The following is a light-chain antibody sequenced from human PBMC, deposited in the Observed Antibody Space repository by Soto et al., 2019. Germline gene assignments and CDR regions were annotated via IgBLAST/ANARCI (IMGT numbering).Light chain of an antibody. CDR3: SSYTSSSTFYV. CDR2: DVS. Sequence: TGTSSDVGDYNYVSWYQQHPGKAPKLMIYDVSNRPSGVSNRFSGSKSGNTASLTISGLQAEDEADYYCSSYTSSSTFYVFGTGTKVTVL. CDR1: SSDVGDYNY. J-gene: IGLJ1*01. V-gene: IGLV2-14*04.